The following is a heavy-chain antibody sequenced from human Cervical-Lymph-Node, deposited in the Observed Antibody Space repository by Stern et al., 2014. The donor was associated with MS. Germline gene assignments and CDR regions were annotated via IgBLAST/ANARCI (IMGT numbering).Heavy chain of an antibody. CDR1: GFTFTTYD. D-gene: IGHD1-1*01. J-gene: IGHJ4*02. Sequence: VQLVQSGGGVVQPGRSLRLSCAASGFTFTTYDMNWVRQAPGKGLEWVAVIWNDGSKKYYADSVKGRFTISRDNSKNTLYLQMNSLRAEDTAVYYCARDERLSPLDYGGQGILVTVA. CDR2: IWNDGSKK. V-gene: IGHV3-33*01. CDR3: ARDERLSPLDY.